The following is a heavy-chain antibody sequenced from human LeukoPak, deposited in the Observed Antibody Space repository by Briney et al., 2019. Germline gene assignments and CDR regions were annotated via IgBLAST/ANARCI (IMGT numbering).Heavy chain of an antibody. D-gene: IGHD3-10*01. CDR2: IYYSGST. CDR3: ARGVLLWFGD. J-gene: IGHJ4*02. CDR1: GGSISSYY. V-gene: IGHV4-59*01. Sequence: SETLSLTCTASGGSISSYYWSWIRQPPGKGLEWIGYIYYSGSTNYNPSLKSRVTISVDTSKNQFSLKLSSVTAADTAVYYCARGVLLWFGDWGQGTLVTVSS.